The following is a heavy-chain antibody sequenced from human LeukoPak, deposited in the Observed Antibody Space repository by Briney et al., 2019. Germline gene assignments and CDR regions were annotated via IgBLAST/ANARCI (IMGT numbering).Heavy chain of an antibody. CDR3: AKDSQLLALDY. J-gene: IGHJ4*02. D-gene: IGHD2-2*01. CDR1: GFAFSSDA. Sequence: GGSLRLSCAASGFAFSSDAMSWVRQAPGEGLEWVSAISGSVGGTYYADSVKGRFTFSRDNSKNTLYLQMNRLRAEDTAVYYCAKDSQLLALDYWGQGTLVTVSS. CDR2: ISGSVGGT. V-gene: IGHV3-23*01.